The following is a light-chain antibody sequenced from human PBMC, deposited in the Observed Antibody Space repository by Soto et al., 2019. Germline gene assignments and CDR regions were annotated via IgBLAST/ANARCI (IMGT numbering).Light chain of an antibody. V-gene: IGLV2-14*01. CDR3: SSYTRSSTYV. CDR1: SSDVGAYNY. Sequence: QSALTQPASVSGSPGQSITISCTGTSSDVGAYNYVSWYQQHPGKAPKLMIYEVSNRPSGVSNRFSGSKSGNTASLTISGLQAEDEAVYYCSSYTRSSTYVFGTGTKLTVL. J-gene: IGLJ1*01. CDR2: EVS.